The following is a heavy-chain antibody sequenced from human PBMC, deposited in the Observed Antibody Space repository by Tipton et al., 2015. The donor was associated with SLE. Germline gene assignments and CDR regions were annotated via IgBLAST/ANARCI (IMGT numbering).Heavy chain of an antibody. CDR2: ISYSGST. CDR1: GGSISSNSYY. D-gene: IGHD3-9*01. CDR3: ARLRYFGWPQGHYAFDI. J-gene: IGHJ3*02. V-gene: IGHV4-39*07. Sequence: LRLSCIVSGGSISSNSYYWGWIRQPPGKGLEWIGGISYSGSTYHNPSFKSRVTISVDTSKNQFSLKLSSVTAADTAVYYCARLRYFGWPQGHYAFDIWCQGTMVTGSS.